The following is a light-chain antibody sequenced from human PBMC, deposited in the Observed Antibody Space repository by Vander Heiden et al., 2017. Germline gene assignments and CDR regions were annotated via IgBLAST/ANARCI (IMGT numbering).Light chain of an antibody. V-gene: IGLV3-21*02. CDR2: DDS. J-gene: IGLJ3*02. CDR1: NIGTKS. CDR3: QVWDSSSDHWV. Sequence: SYVLTQAPSVSVAPGQTAGITCGGNNIGTKSVNWYQQKPGQAPVLVVYDDSDRPSGIPERLSGSNSGNTATLTISRVEAGDEADYYCQVWDSSSDHWVFGGGTKLSVL.